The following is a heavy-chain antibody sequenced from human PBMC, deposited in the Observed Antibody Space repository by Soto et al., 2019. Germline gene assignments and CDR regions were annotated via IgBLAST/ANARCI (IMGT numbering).Heavy chain of an antibody. CDR1: NRSFSPNY. CDR2: IYYGGTT. D-gene: IGHD3-22*01. CDR3: ARLGYYYQTIDP. J-gene: IGHJ5*02. V-gene: IGHV4-59*08. Sequence: PSETLSLTCTVSNRSFSPNYWSWIRQPPGKGLEWVGYIYYGGTTSYNPSLKSQVTISLEPSKSQFSLRLTSVTAADTAVYYCARLGYYYQTIDPWGPGTLVTVSS.